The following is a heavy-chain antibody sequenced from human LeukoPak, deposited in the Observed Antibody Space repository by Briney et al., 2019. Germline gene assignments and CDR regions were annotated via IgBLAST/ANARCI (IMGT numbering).Heavy chain of an antibody. CDR1: GFTFDDYA. Sequence: GRSLRLSCAASGFTFDDYAMHWVRQAPVKGLEWVSGISWNSGSIGYADSVKGRFTISRDNAKNSLYLQMNSLRAEDTALYYRAEAWGSGSYQIDYWGQGTLVTVSS. V-gene: IGHV3-9*01. CDR3: AEAWGSGSYQIDY. J-gene: IGHJ4*02. CDR2: ISWNSGSI. D-gene: IGHD1-26*01.